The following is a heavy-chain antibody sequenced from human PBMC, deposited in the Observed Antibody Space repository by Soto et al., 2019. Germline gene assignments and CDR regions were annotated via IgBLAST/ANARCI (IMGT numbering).Heavy chain of an antibody. CDR3: ARGLSAGVDY. J-gene: IGHJ4*01. CDR1: GYSFTSLD. Sequence: ASVKVSCNAAGYSFTSLDINWVRQTAGQGREWMGWLQPSTGRTGYAQKFQGRVTMTRDTSINTAYRELTTLTSDDTAFYYCARGLSAGVDYWGHGLLDNVSS. V-gene: IGHV1-8*01. CDR2: LQPSTGRT. D-gene: IGHD1-26*01.